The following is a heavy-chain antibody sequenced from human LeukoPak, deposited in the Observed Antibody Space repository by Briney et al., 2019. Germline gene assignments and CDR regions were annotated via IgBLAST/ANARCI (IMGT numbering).Heavy chain of an antibody. V-gene: IGHV3-7*01. Sequence: GGSLRLSCAASGFTFSNYWMSWVRQAPGKGLEWVANIKEDGSAKYYVDSVKGRFTISRDNAKNSVYLQMKSLRVEDTAVYYCASATKIDYWGQGTLVTVSS. CDR1: GFTFSNYW. CDR2: IKEDGSAK. D-gene: IGHD5-12*01. J-gene: IGHJ4*02. CDR3: ASATKIDY.